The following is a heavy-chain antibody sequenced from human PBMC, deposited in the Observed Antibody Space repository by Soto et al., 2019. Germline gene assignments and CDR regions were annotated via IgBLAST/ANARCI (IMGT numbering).Heavy chain of an antibody. D-gene: IGHD2-15*01. CDR2: IKSKTDGGTT. V-gene: IGHV3-15*01. J-gene: IGHJ3*02. CDR1: GFTFSNAW. CDR3: TTTPYPFQYIVVVVAATPEAFDI. Sequence: GGSLRLSCAASGFTFSNAWMSWVRQAPGKGLEWVGRIKSKTDGGTTDYAAPVKGRFTISRDDSKKTLYLQMNSLKTEDTAVYYCTTTPYPFQYIVVVVAATPEAFDIWGQGTMVTVSS.